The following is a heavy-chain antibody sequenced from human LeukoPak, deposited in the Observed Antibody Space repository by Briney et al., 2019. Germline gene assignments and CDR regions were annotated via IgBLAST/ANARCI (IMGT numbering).Heavy chain of an antibody. CDR1: GFTVSSNF. CDR3: ASSDWNHGPLDY. D-gene: IGHD1-1*01. J-gene: IGHJ4*02. Sequence: PGGSLRLSCAASGFTVSSNFMSWVRQAPGKGLEWVSVIYSGGSTYYADSVQGRFTISRDNSKNTLYLQLNSLRAEDTAVYYCASSDWNHGPLDYWGQGTLVTVSS. CDR2: IYSGGST. V-gene: IGHV3-66*01.